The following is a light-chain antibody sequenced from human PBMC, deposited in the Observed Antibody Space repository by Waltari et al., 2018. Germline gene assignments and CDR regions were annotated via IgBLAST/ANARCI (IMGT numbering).Light chain of an antibody. CDR3: AAWDDSLRAVV. CDR1: NSNATVNP. J-gene: IGLJ2*01. V-gene: IGLV1-44*01. Sequence: QSVLTQPPSATGTPGQRVTISCSGSNSNATVNPFTWYPQPPGAAPEVLTYSNDQRPSGVPDRISGSKSGTSASLAISGLQSEDEAHYYCAAWDDSLRAVVFGGGTKVTVL. CDR2: SND.